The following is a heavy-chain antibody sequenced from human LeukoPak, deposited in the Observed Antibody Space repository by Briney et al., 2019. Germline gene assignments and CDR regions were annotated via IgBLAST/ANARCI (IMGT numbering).Heavy chain of an antibody. V-gene: IGHV4-4*02. CDR2: IYHSGST. J-gene: IGHJ5*02. D-gene: IGHD3-22*01. CDR1: GGSISSSNW. Sequence: SGTLSLTCAVSGGSISSSNWWSWVRQPPGRGLEWIGEIYHSGSTNYNPSLKSRVTISVDKSKNQFSLKLSSVTAADTAVYYCARDQKDFYDSSALLNWFDPWGQGTLVTVSS. CDR3: ARDQKDFYDSSALLNWFDP.